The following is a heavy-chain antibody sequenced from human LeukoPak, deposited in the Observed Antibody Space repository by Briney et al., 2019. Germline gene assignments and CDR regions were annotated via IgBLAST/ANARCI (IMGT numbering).Heavy chain of an antibody. J-gene: IGHJ4*02. V-gene: IGHV3-30*02. CDR3: AKDYLAYISSWYIDY. CDR1: GFTFSTYC. D-gene: IGHD6-13*01. CDR2: IRYIETTK. Sequence: GGSLRLSCAASGFTFSTYCFHWVRQAPGKGLEWVAPIRYIETTKHYAEFVKGRFTISRDNSKKTLYLQMNSLRPEDTAVYYCAKDYLAYISSWYIDYWGQGTLVTVSS.